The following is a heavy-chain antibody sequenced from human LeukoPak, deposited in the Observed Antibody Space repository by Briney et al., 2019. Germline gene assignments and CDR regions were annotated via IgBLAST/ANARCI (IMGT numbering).Heavy chain of an antibody. CDR1: GYTFTDFG. Sequence: GASVKVSCKASGYTFTDFGISWARQAPGQGLEWMGRISAYNGNKNYVQKFQGRVTMTTDTSTSTAYMELTSLRSDDTAMYYCTRDLGVDTTMIFFDYWGQGTLVTVSS. CDR2: ISAYNGNK. V-gene: IGHV1-18*01. J-gene: IGHJ4*02. CDR3: TRDLGVDTTMIFFDY. D-gene: IGHD5-18*01.